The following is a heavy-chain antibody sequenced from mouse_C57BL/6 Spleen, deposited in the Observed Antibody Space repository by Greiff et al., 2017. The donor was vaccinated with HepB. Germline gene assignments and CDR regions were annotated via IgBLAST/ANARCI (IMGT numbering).Heavy chain of an antibody. CDR1: GYSFTGYY. CDR2: INPSTGGT. D-gene: IGHD4-1*01. CDR3: ARDGNWNYAMDY. V-gene: IGHV1-42*01. J-gene: IGHJ4*01. Sequence: EVQLQQSGPELVKPGASVKISCKASGYSFTGYYMNWVKQSPEKSLEWIGEINPSTGGTTYNQKFKAKATLTVDKSSSTAYMQLKSLTSEDSAVYYCARDGNWNYAMDYWGQGTSVTVSS.